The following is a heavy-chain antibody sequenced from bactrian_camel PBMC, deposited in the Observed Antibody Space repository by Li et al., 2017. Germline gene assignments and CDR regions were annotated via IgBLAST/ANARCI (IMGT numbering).Heavy chain of an antibody. V-gene: IGHV3S6*01. D-gene: IGHD7*01. J-gene: IGHJ4*01. CDR3: AVATDCRWTGYPTWTPAPNS. CDR1: GDTRSSYC. CDR2: FDSEGTV. Sequence: VQLVESGGGPVRAGGSLRLSCVASGDTRSSYCMGWFRQAPGKEREGVAGFDSEGTVNYADSVKGRFTVSRDSAKNALYLQMNSLKPEDTAMYYCAVATDCRWTGYPTWTPAPNSWGQGTQVTVS.